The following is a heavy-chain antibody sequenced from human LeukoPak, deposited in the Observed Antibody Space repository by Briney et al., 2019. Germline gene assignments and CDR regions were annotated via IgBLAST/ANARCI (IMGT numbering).Heavy chain of an antibody. V-gene: IGHV4-4*07. Sequence: SETLSLTCTVSRASISGYYWTWIRQPAGKGLEWIGRISVRGSSDYNPYLKSRVTMSVDTSKNQFSLTLSSVTAADRAVYYCARHDSSGYFVYWGQGTLVTVSS. J-gene: IGHJ4*02. CDR1: RASISGYY. D-gene: IGHD3-22*01. CDR3: ARHDSSGYFVY. CDR2: ISVRGSS.